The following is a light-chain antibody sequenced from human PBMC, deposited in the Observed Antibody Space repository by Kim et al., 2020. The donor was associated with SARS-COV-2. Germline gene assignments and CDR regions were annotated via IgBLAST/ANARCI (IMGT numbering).Light chain of an antibody. CDR1: RSNIGNNP. CDR3: ATWDSSLRVGV. V-gene: IGLV1-51*01. CDR2: DND. Sequence: QSVLTQVPSVSAAPGQKVTISCSGSRSNIGNNPVSWYQQFPGTAPRLITYDNDKRPSGIPDRFSSSKSGTSATLGITGLRTGDEADYYCATWDSSLRVGVFGGGTKVTVL. J-gene: IGLJ3*02.